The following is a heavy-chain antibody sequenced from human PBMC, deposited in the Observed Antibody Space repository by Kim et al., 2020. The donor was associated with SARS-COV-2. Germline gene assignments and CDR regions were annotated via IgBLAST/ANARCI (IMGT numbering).Heavy chain of an antibody. CDR2: VNNGGNA. J-gene: IGHJ4*02. D-gene: IGHD6-19*01. Sequence: GGSLRLSCAASGFTFSSRAMSCVRQAPGKGPEWVASVNNGGNAYYADSVKGRFTVSRDITRDTLYLQMNSLRAEDTALYFCAKDHPSSGWPAFDSWGQGTLVTVSS. V-gene: IGHV3-23*01. CDR1: GFTFSSRA. CDR3: AKDHPSSGWPAFDS.